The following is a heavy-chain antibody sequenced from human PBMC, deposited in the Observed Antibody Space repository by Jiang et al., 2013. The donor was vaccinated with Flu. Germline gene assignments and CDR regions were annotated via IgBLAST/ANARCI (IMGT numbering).Heavy chain of an antibody. CDR3: TTEYCSGGSCYSPHDY. CDR1: GFTFSSYA. V-gene: IGHV3-15*01. D-gene: IGHD2-15*01. J-gene: IGHJ4*02. CDR2: IKSKTDGGTT. Sequence: QLLESGGGLVQPGGSLRLSCAASGFTFSSYAMSWVRQAPGKGLEWVGRIKSKTDGGTTDYAAPVKGRFTISRDDSKNTLYLQMNSLKTEDTAVYYCTTEYCSGGSCYSPHDYWGQGTLVTVSS.